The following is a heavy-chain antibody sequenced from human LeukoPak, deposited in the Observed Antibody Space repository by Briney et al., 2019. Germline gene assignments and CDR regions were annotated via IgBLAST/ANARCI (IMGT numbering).Heavy chain of an antibody. Sequence: ASVKVSCKASGYTFTSYGISWVRQAPAQGLEWMGWISAYNCNTNYAQKLQGRVTMNTDTSTSTAFMELRSLRSDGTAVYYCARDPPHPYGGYDEYYFDYWGQGTLVTVSS. CDR2: ISAYNCNT. CDR1: GYTFTSYG. CDR3: ARDPPHPYGGYDEYYFDY. J-gene: IGHJ4*02. D-gene: IGHD5-12*01. V-gene: IGHV1-18*01.